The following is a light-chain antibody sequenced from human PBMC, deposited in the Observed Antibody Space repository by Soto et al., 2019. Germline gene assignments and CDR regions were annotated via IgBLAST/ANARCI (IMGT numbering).Light chain of an antibody. CDR1: QSVSSD. J-gene: IGKJ4*01. CDR3: QQYNNWPLT. Sequence: EIVMTHCTATLAVSPGEIATLSCRASQSVSSDLAWYEQKPGQAPRLLIYGASTRATGIPARFSGSGSGTEFTLTISSLQSEDFAVYYCQQYNNWPLTLGGGTKVDIK. CDR2: GAS. V-gene: IGKV3-15*01.